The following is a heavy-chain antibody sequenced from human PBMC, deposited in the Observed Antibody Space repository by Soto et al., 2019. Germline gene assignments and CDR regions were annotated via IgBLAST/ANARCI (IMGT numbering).Heavy chain of an antibody. J-gene: IGHJ6*02. V-gene: IGHV1-69*01. CDR2: IIPIFGTA. D-gene: IGHD3-22*01. Sequence: QVQLVQSGAEVKKPGSSVKVSCKASGDTFSSYAIGWVRQAPGQGLEGMGGIIPIFGTANYAQKFQGRVTITADESTSTAYMELSSLRSEDTAVYYCARDGSGYRSRASPMDVWGQGTTVTVSS. CDR1: GDTFSSYA. CDR3: ARDGSGYRSRASPMDV.